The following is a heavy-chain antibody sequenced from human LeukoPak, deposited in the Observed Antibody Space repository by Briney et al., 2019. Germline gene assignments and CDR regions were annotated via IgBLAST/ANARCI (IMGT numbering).Heavy chain of an antibody. CDR2: INHSGST. V-gene: IGHV4-34*01. CDR3: ARGHRSGGSGSVLSLAYKKRTRDLSHPFDY. J-gene: IGHJ4*02. CDR1: GGSFSNYY. Sequence: NPSETLSLTCAVYGGSFSNYYWSWIRQPPGKGLEWIGEINHSGSTNYNPSLKSRVTISVDTSKNQFSLKLSSVTAADTAVYYCARGHRSGGSGSVLSLAYKKRTRDLSHPFDYWGQGTLVTVSS. D-gene: IGHD3-10*01.